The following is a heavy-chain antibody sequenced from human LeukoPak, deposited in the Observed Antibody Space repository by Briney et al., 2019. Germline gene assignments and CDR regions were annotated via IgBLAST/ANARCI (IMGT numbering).Heavy chain of an antibody. V-gene: IGHV1-18*01. J-gene: IGHJ4*02. CDR1: GYTFTSYG. CDR3: ARPRRYVVAYYFDY. Sequence: ASVKVSCKASGYTFTSYGIRWVRQAPGQGLEWMGWISAYNGNTNYAQNLQGRVTVTTDTSTGTAYMELRSLRSDDTAVYYCARPRRYVVAYYFDYWGQGTLVTVSS. D-gene: IGHD3-22*01. CDR2: ISAYNGNT.